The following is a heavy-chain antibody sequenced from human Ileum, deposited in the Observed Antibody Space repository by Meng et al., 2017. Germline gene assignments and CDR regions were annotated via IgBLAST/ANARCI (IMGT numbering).Heavy chain of an antibody. D-gene: IGHD6-19*01. CDR1: GGPINTGDYY. V-gene: IGHV4-30-4*01. Sequence: QVHLQESGPRLAKPSQTLSLTFTVSGGPINTGDYYWSWIRQPPGKGLEWMGYISDGGTTSYNPSLKSRLTISIDTSKNQFSLRLSSVTAADTAVYYCARGGGCVFYKWFDPWGQGTLVTVSS. CDR3: ARGGGCVFYKWFDP. J-gene: IGHJ5*02. CDR2: ISDGGTT.